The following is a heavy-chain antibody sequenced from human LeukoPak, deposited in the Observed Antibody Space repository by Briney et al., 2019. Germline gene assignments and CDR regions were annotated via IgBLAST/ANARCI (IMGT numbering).Heavy chain of an antibody. Sequence: PGGSLRLSCAASGFTFSSYSMNWVRQAPGKGLEWVSSISSSSSYIYYADSVKGRFTISRDNAKNSLYLQMNSLRAEDTAVYYCASHFGGAVAAKRFDYWGQGTLVTVSS. CDR2: ISSSSSYI. J-gene: IGHJ4*02. CDR1: GFTFSSYS. D-gene: IGHD6-19*01. CDR3: ASHFGGAVAAKRFDY. V-gene: IGHV3-21*01.